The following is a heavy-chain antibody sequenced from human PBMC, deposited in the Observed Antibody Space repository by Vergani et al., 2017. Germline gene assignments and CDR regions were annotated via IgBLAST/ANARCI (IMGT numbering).Heavy chain of an antibody. J-gene: IGHJ6*03. CDR1: GYTFTSYG. D-gene: IGHD2-2*01. CDR2: ISSYNGNT. Sequence: QVQLVQSGAEVKKPGASVKVSCKASGYTFTSYGISWVRQAPGQGLEWMGWISSYNGNTNYAQKLQGRVTMTTDTSTSTAYMELRSLRSDDTAVYYCARALVPAPGGYYYYMDVWGKGTTVTVSS. V-gene: IGHV1-18*01. CDR3: ARALVPAPGGYYYYMDV.